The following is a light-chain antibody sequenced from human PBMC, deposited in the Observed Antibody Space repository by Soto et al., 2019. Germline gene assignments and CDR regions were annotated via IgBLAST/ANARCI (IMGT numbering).Light chain of an antibody. J-gene: IGLJ3*02. CDR2: EVN. CDR3: LSYTSANTRV. V-gene: IGLV2-14*01. CDR1: RSDVGGYKF. Sequence: QSALTQPASVSASPGQSITISCTGTRSDVGGYKFVSWYQHHPGKAPKLMIYEVNHRPSGVSNRFSGSKSGNTASLTISGLQPEDEADYYCLSYTSANTRVFGGGTKLTVL.